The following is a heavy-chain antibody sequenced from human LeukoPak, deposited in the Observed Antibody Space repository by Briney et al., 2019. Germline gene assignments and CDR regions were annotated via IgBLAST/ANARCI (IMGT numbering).Heavy chain of an antibody. CDR1: GYTLTGYY. CDR2: INPSSGGT. V-gene: IGHV1-2*02. Sequence: ASVKVSCNASGYTLTGYYFHRVRQAPGPGLERMGWINPSSGGTNYAQKFQGRGTMSRDTSISAAYMELSRLRSDDTAVYYCANRYNWNDFQSNAFDIWGQGTMFTVSS. J-gene: IGHJ3*02. CDR3: ANRYNWNDFQSNAFDI. D-gene: IGHD1-20*01.